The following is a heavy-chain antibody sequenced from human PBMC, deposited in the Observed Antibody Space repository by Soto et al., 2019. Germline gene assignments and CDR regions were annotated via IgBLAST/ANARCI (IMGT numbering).Heavy chain of an antibody. V-gene: IGHV4-31*03. Sequence: SETLSLTCTVSGGSITSGDYNWSWIRQHPGKGLEWIGYIYYSGSTYYNPSLKSRITISVDTSKNQFSLKLSSVTAADTAVYYCARDQYSGFQFNYWGQGTLVTVSS. J-gene: IGHJ4*02. CDR2: IYYSGST. D-gene: IGHD5-12*01. CDR1: GGSITSGDYN. CDR3: ARDQYSGFQFNY.